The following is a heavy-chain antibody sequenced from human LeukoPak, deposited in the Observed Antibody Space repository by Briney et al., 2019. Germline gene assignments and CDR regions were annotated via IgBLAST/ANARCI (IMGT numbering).Heavy chain of an antibody. D-gene: IGHD3-16*01. CDR3: AREEDYPYFDN. Sequence: GGSLRLSCAASGFTFRSYVMSWVRQAPGKGLEWVSSISSSSSYIYYGDSVQGRFTISRDNAKNSLFLQMNSLRAEDTAVYYCAREEDYPYFDNWGQGTLVTVSS. J-gene: IGHJ4*02. CDR2: ISSSSSYI. CDR1: GFTFRSYV. V-gene: IGHV3-21*01.